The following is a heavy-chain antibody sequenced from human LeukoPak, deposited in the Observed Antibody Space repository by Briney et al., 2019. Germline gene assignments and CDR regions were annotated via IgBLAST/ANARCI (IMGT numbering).Heavy chain of an antibody. CDR2: MNIDGSEK. CDR3: AKAASSSWPSYYYGMDV. V-gene: IGHV3-7*03. CDR1: GFTFSNYW. D-gene: IGHD6-13*01. J-gene: IGHJ6*02. Sequence: VGSLRLSCAASGFTFSNYWMGWVRLAPGKRLEWVANMNIDGSEKYYADSVKGRFTISKDNSKNTVYLQMSSLRVDDTAVYYCAKAASSSWPSYYYGMDVWGQGTTVTVSS.